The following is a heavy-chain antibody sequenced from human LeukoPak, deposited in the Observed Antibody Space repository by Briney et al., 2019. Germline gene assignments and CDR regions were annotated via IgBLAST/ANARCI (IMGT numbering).Heavy chain of an antibody. CDR3: ARAGIAAAGKLD. D-gene: IGHD6-13*01. CDR2: ISGSGGST. V-gene: IGHV3-23*01. Sequence: PGGSLRLSCAASGFTFSSSAMSWVRQAPGKGLEWVSGISGSGGSTYYADSVKGRFTISRDNAKNSLYLQMNSLRAEDTAVYYCARAGIAAAGKLDWGQGTLVTVSS. CDR1: GFTFSSSA. J-gene: IGHJ4*02.